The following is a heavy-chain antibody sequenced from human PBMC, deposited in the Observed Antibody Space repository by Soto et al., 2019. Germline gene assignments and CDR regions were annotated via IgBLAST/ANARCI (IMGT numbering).Heavy chain of an antibody. D-gene: IGHD1-26*01. Sequence: GGSLRLSCAASGFTFSSYGMHWVRQAPGKGLEWVAVISYDGSNKYYADSVKGRFTISRDNSKNTLYLQMNSLRAEDTAVYYCAKEGQGAYYFDYWGQGTLVTVSS. CDR3: AKEGQGAYYFDY. J-gene: IGHJ4*02. V-gene: IGHV3-30*18. CDR2: ISYDGSNK. CDR1: GFTFSSYG.